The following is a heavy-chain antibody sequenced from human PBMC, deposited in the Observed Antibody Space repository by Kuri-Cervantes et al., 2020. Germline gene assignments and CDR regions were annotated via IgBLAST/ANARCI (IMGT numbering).Heavy chain of an antibody. Sequence: SETLSLTCGVNGGSFSGYYWTWIRQPPGKGLEWIGYIYYSGSTNYNPSLKSRVTISVDTSKNQFSLELSSVTAADTAVYYCARHSKSNYYDSSGYYGVLGWFDPWGQGTLVTVSS. D-gene: IGHD3-22*01. J-gene: IGHJ5*02. CDR1: GGSFSGYY. CDR3: ARHSKSNYYDSSGYYGVLGWFDP. CDR2: IYYSGST. V-gene: IGHV4-59*01.